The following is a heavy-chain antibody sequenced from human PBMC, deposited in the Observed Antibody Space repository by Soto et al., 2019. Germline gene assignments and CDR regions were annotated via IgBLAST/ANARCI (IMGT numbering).Heavy chain of an antibody. D-gene: IGHD6-13*01. V-gene: IGHV3-72*01. J-gene: IGHJ6*02. Sequence: GGSLRISCAASGFTFSDHYMDWVRQAPGKGLEWVGRTRNKANSYTTEYAASVKGRFTISRDDSKNSLYLQMNSLKTEDTAVYYCARERKQQGYSSGYYYYGMDVWGQGTTVTVSS. CDR1: GFTFSDHY. CDR3: ARERKQQGYSSGYYYYGMDV. CDR2: TRNKANSYTT.